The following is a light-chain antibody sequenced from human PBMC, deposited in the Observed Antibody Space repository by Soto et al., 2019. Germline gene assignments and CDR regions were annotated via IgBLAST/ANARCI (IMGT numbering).Light chain of an antibody. CDR2: AAS. CDR1: QSVSRDY. CDR3: QQYGSSPLT. J-gene: IGKJ4*01. Sequence: EIVLAQSPRTLSLSPGQRATLSCRASQSVSRDYVAWYQHKPGQAPRLLIYAASSRPSGIPDRFGGSGSGTDFTLTISRLEPEDFALYYCQQYGSSPLTFGGGTRVEFK. V-gene: IGKV3-20*01.